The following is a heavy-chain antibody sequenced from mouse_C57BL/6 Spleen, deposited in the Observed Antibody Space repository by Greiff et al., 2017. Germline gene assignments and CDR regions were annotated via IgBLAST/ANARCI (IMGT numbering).Heavy chain of an antibody. Sequence: VKLQQPGAELVRPGSSVKLSCKASGYTFTSYWMDWVKQRPGQGLEWIGNIYPSDSETHYNQKFKDKATLTVDKSSSTAYMQLSSLTSEDSAVYYCARGDYGSSYWFAYWGQGTLVTVSA. CDR1: GYTFTSYW. CDR3: ARGDYGSSYWFAY. CDR2: IYPSDSET. J-gene: IGHJ3*01. V-gene: IGHV1-61*01. D-gene: IGHD1-1*01.